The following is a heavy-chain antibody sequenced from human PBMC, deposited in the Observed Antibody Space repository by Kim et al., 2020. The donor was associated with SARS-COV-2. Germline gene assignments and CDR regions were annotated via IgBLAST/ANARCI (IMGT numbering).Heavy chain of an antibody. V-gene: IGHV3-15*01. Sequence: GGSLRLSCTASGFIFTNAWMSWVRQAPGKGLEWVGRIRRKSDGGTADYAAPFKGRFTISRDDSKNTLYLQMNSRQTEDTAVYYCTTPGGSSFYDWGQGTLVTVS. CDR1: GFIFTNAW. CDR3: TTPGGSSFYD. D-gene: IGHD2-2*01. CDR2: IRRKSDGGTA. J-gene: IGHJ4*02.